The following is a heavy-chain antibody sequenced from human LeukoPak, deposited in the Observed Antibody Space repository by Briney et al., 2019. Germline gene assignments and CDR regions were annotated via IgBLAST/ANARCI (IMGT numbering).Heavy chain of an antibody. D-gene: IGHD3-9*01. J-gene: IGHJ4*02. CDR3: VKSVSTGLGVIDF. CDR1: GFTFSSYG. CDR2: ISFDGSNK. Sequence: PGRSLRLSCAASGFTFSSYGMHWVRQAPGKGLEWVAVISFDGSNKYSADSVKGRFTISRDNFKSTLFLQMNTLRAEDTAIYYCVKSVSTGLGVIDFWGQGTLVTVSS. V-gene: IGHV3-30*18.